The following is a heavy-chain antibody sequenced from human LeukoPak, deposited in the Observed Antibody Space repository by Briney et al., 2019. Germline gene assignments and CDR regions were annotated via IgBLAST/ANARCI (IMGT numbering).Heavy chain of an antibody. CDR2: IYYSGST. CDR3: ARDLRGYSHYAP. J-gene: IGHJ5*02. D-gene: IGHD5-18*01. Sequence: PSETLSLTCTVSGGSISSSSYYWGWIRQPPGKGLEWIGSIYYSGSTYYNPSLKSRVTISVDTSKNQFSLKLSSVTAADTAVYYCARDLRGYSHYAPWGQGTLVTVSS. CDR1: GGSISSSSYY. V-gene: IGHV4-39*07.